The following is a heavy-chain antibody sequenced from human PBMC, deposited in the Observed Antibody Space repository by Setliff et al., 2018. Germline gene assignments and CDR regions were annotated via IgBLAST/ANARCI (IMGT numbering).Heavy chain of an antibody. J-gene: IGHJ4*02. CDR1: GGSFSDYY. D-gene: IGHD4-17*01. CDR3: ARLPRTVTHFDY. V-gene: IGHV4-34*01. Sequence: SETLSLTCTVYGGSFSDYYWGWIRQSPGKRPEWIAEINQSGSTNYNPSLTSRVSISVDTSKNQFSLKLSSVTAAATAVYFCARLPRTVTHFDYWGQGALVTVSS. CDR2: INQSGST.